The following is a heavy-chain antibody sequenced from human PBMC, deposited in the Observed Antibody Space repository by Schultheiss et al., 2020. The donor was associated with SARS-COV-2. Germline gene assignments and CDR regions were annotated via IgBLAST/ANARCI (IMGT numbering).Heavy chain of an antibody. CDR3: ARSRLYEKFDS. Sequence: SETLSLTCTVSGGSISSSSYYWGWIRQPPGKGLEWIGSIYHSGSTHYNPSLSPSLKSRVTISADTSKNEFSLRLSSVTAADTAMYYCARSRLYEKFDSWGQGTLVTVSS. V-gene: IGHV4-39*07. CDR1: GGSISSSSYY. J-gene: IGHJ4*02. D-gene: IGHD5/OR15-5a*01. CDR2: IYHSGST.